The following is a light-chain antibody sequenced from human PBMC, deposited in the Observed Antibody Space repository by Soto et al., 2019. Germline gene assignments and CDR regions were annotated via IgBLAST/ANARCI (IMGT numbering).Light chain of an antibody. V-gene: IGLV2-11*01. J-gene: IGLJ1*01. CDR1: SSDVGGYNY. CDR3: CSYAGSDTFDV. CDR2: DVS. Sequence: QSALTQPRSVSGSPGQSVTISCTGTSSDVGGYNYVSWYQQHPGKAPKLMIYDVSKRPSGVPDRFSGSKSGNTASLTISGLQAEDEAEYYCCSYAGSDTFDVFGTGNKLTVL.